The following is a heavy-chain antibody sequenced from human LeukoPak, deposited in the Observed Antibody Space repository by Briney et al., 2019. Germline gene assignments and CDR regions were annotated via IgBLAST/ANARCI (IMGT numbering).Heavy chain of an antibody. J-gene: IGHJ5*02. D-gene: IGHD3-3*01. Sequence: EGSLRLSCVASGFTFTRNCMHWVRQAPGKGLEWVAAIPHDGSNAYYADSVKGRFTISRDDSKNTQYLQMNSLRIGDSAVYYCATGSDFYYASWGQGTLVTVSS. CDR1: GFTFTRNC. V-gene: IGHV3-30-3*01. CDR3: ATGSDFYYAS. CDR2: IPHDGSNA.